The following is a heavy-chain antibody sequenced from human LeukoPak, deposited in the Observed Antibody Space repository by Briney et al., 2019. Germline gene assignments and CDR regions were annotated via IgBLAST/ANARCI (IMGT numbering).Heavy chain of an antibody. V-gene: IGHV4-4*02. CDR1: GDSISSSHW. D-gene: IGHD3-10*01. J-gene: IGHJ4*02. CDR3: ARDYGSGDYYFAY. CDR2: IYHRGTT. Sequence: PSETLSLTCAVSGDSISSSHWWTWVRQPPGKGLEWIGDIYHRGTTNYNLSLKSRVTISVDRSKNQFSLRLTSVTAADTAVYYCARDYGSGDYYFAYWGQGALVTVSP.